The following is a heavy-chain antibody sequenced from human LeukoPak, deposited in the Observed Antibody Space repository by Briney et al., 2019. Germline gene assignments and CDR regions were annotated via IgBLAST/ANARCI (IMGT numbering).Heavy chain of an antibody. D-gene: IGHD6-19*01. CDR3: ARAPSSSSYYSSGWYWFDP. CDR2: VYPGDSDT. CDR1: GYSFTGYW. V-gene: IGHV5-51*01. Sequence: GESLKISCKGSGYSFTGYWIGWVRQMPGKGLEWMGIVYPGDSDTRYSPSFQGQVTISADKSISTAYLQWSSLKASDTGMYYCARAPSSSSYYSSGWYWFDPWGQGTLVTVSS. J-gene: IGHJ5*02.